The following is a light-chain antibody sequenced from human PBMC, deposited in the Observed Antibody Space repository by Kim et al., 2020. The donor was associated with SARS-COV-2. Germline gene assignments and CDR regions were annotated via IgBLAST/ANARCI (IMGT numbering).Light chain of an antibody. Sequence: SYELTQPPSVSVSPGQTATITCSGDRLGDKYACWYQQKPGQSPVLVIYQDGKRPSGIPERFSGSNSGNTATLTISGTQAIDEGDYYCQAWDSSTAVFGGGTQLTVL. V-gene: IGLV3-1*01. J-gene: IGLJ3*02. CDR1: RLGDKY. CDR3: QAWDSSTAV. CDR2: QDG.